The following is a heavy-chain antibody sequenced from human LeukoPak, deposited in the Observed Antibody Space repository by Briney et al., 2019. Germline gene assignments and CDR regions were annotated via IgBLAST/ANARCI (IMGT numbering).Heavy chain of an antibody. J-gene: IGHJ6*03. CDR3: AAVSNTRYYYYYMDV. Sequence: ASVKVSCKASGYTFTSYYMHWVRQAPGRGLEWMGIINPSGGSTSYAQKFQGRVTMTRDTSTSTVYMELSSLRSEDTAVYYCAAVSNTRYYYYYMDVWGKGTTVTVSS. V-gene: IGHV1-46*03. CDR2: INPSGGST. D-gene: IGHD2-2*01. CDR1: GYTFTSYY.